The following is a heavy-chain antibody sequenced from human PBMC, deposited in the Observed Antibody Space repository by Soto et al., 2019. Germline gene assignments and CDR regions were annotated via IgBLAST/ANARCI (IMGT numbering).Heavy chain of an antibody. CDR2: IYYSGST. Sequence: SETLSLTCTVSGGSISSSSYYWGWIRQPPGKGLEWIGSIYYSGSTYYNPSLKSRVTISVDTSKNQFSLKLSPVTAADTAVYYCARHPYSSSWYGWFDPWGQGTLVTVSS. CDR3: ARHPYSSSWYGWFDP. CDR1: GGSISSSSYY. V-gene: IGHV4-39*01. J-gene: IGHJ5*02. D-gene: IGHD6-13*01.